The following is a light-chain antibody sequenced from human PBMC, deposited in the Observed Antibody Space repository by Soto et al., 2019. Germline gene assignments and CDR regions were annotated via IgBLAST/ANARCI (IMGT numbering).Light chain of an antibody. V-gene: IGKV3-20*01. Sequence: EIVLTQSPGILSLSPGQRATLSCRASQRITNNFLAWFQQKPGLAPRLLIHGASTRASGVPDRFSGGGSGTDFVLTISRLEPEDFAVYFCQQYGRSPFTFGQGTKLQIK. CDR1: QRITNNF. CDR3: QQYGRSPFT. J-gene: IGKJ2*01. CDR2: GAS.